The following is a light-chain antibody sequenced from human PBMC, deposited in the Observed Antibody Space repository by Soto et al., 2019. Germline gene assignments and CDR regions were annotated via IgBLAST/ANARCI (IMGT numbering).Light chain of an antibody. J-gene: IGKJ2*01. CDR1: QSVTSSF. Sequence: ESVLTQSPGTVSLSPGERATLSCRASQSVTSSFLAWYQQKPGQAPRLLIYGASSRATGIPDRFSGSGSGTDFTLTISRLEPEDFAVYYCQQYGSSLMYTFGQGTKLEIK. CDR3: QQYGSSLMYT. V-gene: IGKV3-20*01. CDR2: GAS.